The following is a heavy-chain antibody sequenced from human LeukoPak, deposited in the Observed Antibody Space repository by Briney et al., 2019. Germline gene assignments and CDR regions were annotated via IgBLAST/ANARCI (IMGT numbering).Heavy chain of an antibody. V-gene: IGHV1-69*02. CDR3: ARGAYYYYSSGYYHT. J-gene: IGHJ4*02. D-gene: IGHD3-22*01. Sequence: AVKVSCKASGGTFSRYTISWVRQARGEGVEWMGRIIPILSIANYAQKFQGRVTITADKSTSTAYMELSSLRSEDTAVYYCARGAYYYYSSGYYHTWGQGTLVTVSS. CDR2: IIPILSIA. CDR1: GGTFSRYT.